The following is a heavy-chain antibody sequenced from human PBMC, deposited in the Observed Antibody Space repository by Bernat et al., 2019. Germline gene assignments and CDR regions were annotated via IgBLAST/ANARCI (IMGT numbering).Heavy chain of an antibody. D-gene: IGHD2-15*01. V-gene: IGHV4-34*01. CDR3: ARASSDCSGGSCYSGADY. J-gene: IGHJ4*02. Sequence: QVQLQQWGAGLLKPSETLSLTCAVYGGSFSGYYWSWIRQPPGKGLEWIGEINHSGSTNYNPSLKSRVPISVDTSKNQFSLKLSSVTAADTAVYYCARASSDCSGGSCYSGADYWGQGTLVTVSS. CDR2: INHSGST. CDR1: GGSFSGYY.